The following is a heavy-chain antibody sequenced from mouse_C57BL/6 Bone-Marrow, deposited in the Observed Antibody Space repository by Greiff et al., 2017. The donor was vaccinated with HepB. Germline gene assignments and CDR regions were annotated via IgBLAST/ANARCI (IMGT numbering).Heavy chain of an antibody. Sequence: VQLQQSVAELVRPGASVKLSCTASGFNIKNTYLHWVKQRPEQGLEWIGRIDPANGNTKYAPKFQGKATITADTSSNTAYLQLSSLTSEDTAIYYCARSPYGYDDGSWFAYWGQGTLVTVSA. CDR2: IDPANGNT. J-gene: IGHJ3*01. D-gene: IGHD2-2*01. V-gene: IGHV14-3*01. CDR1: GFNIKNTY. CDR3: ARSPYGYDDGSWFAY.